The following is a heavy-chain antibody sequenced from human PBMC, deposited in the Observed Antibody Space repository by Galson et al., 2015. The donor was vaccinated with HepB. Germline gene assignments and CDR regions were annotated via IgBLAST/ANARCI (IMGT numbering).Heavy chain of an antibody. CDR1: GFTLSGSA. D-gene: IGHD3-16*01. J-gene: IGHJ5*02. CDR3: SRLGDLAGYSSA. V-gene: IGHV3-73*01. CDR2: IGSTANTYAT. Sequence: LRLSCAASGFTLSGSAMHWVRQTSAKGLECVGRIGSTANTYATAHAASVKGRFIIPRADSKYTAFLQMNSLKTEDTAVYYCSRLGDLAGYSSAWGQGTLVTVSS.